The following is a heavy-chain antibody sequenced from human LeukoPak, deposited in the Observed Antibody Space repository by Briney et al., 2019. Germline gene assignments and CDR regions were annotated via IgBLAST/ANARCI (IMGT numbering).Heavy chain of an antibody. V-gene: IGHV1-2*02. CDR2: INPNSGGT. J-gene: IGHJ3*02. CDR3: ARALYYYDSSGYYPGDGAFDI. CDR1: GYTFTGYY. Sequence: ASVKVSCKASGYTFTGYYTHWVRQAPGQGLEWMGWINPNSGGTNYAQKFQGRVTMTRDTSISTAYMELSRLRSDDTAVYYCARALYYYDSSGYYPGDGAFDIWGQGTMVTVSS. D-gene: IGHD3-22*01.